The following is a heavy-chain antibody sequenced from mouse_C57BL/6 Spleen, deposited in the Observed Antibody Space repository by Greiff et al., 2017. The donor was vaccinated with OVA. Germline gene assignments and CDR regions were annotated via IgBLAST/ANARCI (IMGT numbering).Heavy chain of an antibody. CDR2: IDPSDSET. CDR1: GYTFTSYW. CDR3: ARRGFITTVVAGFDV. D-gene: IGHD1-1*01. Sequence: VQLQQPGAELVRPGSSVKLSCKASGYTFTSYWMHWVKQRPIQGLEWIGNIDPSDSETHYNQKFKDKATLTVDKSSSTAYMQLSSLTSEDSAVYYCARRGFITTVVAGFDVWGTGTTVTVSS. V-gene: IGHV1-52*01. J-gene: IGHJ1*03.